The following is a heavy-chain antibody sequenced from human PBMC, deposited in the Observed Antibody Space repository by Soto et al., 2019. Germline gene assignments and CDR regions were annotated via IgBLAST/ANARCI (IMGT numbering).Heavy chain of an antibody. CDR3: AKKVNSGPGSQYFDF. CDR2: FSTGGDGGTA. CDR1: GFTFSSYS. V-gene: IGHV3-23*01. D-gene: IGHD3-10*01. Sequence: GGSLRLSCAVSGFTFSSYSMSWVRQAPGKGLEWVSGFSTGGDGGTAYYIDSVKGRFTISRDNSKNTLFLQMNSLRAEDTAIYYCAKKVNSGPGSQYFDFWGQGTLVTVSS. J-gene: IGHJ4*02.